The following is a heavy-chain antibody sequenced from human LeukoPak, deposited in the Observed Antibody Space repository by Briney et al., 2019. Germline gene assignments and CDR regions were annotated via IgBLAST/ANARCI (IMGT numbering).Heavy chain of an antibody. J-gene: IGHJ4*02. CDR2: ISASNGNT. CDR1: GGTFSSYA. CDR3: ARALSISGGTCYDY. Sequence: WASVKVSCKASGGTFSSYAISWVRQAPGQGPEWMGWISASNGNTNYAQKLQGRVTLTTDTSTSTTYMELRSLRSDDTAMYFCARALSISGGTCYDYWGQGTLVTVSS. V-gene: IGHV1-18*01. D-gene: IGHD2-15*01.